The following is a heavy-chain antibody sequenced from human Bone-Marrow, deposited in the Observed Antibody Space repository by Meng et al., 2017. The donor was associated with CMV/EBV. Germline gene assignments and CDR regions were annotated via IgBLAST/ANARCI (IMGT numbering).Heavy chain of an antibody. Sequence: ASVKVSCKASGYIFTDSYIHWVRQAPGQGLEWMGWINPNSGGTNYAQKFQGRVTMTRDTSVSTGYMEVSRLRSDDTAVYYCARILENWFDPWGQGTLVTVSS. J-gene: IGHJ5*02. V-gene: IGHV1-2*02. CDR1: GYIFTDSY. CDR3: ARILENWFDP. CDR2: INPNSGGT. D-gene: IGHD1-1*01.